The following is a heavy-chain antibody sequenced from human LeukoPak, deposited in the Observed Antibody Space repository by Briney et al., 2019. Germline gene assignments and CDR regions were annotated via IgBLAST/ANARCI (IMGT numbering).Heavy chain of an antibody. V-gene: IGHV3-48*01. CDR3: ARDPRSFGVVIDDH. CDR1: GFTFSSYN. J-gene: IGHJ4*02. CDR2: ISSSSSTI. Sequence: PGGSLRLSCAASGFTFSSYNMNWVRQAPGKGLEWVSYISSSSSTIYYADSVKGRFTISRDNAKNPLYLQMNSLRAEDTAVYYCARDPRSFGVVIDDHWGQGTLVTVSS. D-gene: IGHD3-3*01.